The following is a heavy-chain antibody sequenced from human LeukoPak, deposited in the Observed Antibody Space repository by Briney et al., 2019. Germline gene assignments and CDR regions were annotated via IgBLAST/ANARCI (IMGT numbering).Heavy chain of an antibody. CDR2: MSHSGSA. CDR1: GGSTSSDSYH. D-gene: IGHD4-17*01. Sequence: PSETLSLTCTVSGGSTSSDSYHWSWIRQPPGKGLEWIGSMSHSGSAYYSLSLKSRVTISVDTSSNQFSLILSSVTAADSAVYYCSRSLYGDYDAFDIWGQGTLVTVSS. CDR3: SRSLYGDYDAFDI. J-gene: IGHJ3*02. V-gene: IGHV4-39*01.